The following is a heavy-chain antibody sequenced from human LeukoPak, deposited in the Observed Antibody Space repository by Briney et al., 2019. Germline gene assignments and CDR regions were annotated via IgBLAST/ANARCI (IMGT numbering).Heavy chain of an antibody. CDR1: GFTFSSYG. J-gene: IGHJ4*02. Sequence: GGPQRLSCAASGFTFSSYGMHWVRQAPGKGLEWVAFIRYDGSNKYYADSVKGRFTISRDNSKNTLYLQMNSLRAEDTAVYYCAKDFVVVAASDYWGQGTLVTVSS. CDR3: AKDFVVVAASDY. CDR2: IRYDGSNK. D-gene: IGHD2-15*01. V-gene: IGHV3-30*02.